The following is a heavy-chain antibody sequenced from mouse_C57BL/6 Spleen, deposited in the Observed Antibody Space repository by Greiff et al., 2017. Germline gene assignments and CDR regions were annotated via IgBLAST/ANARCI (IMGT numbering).Heavy chain of an antibody. J-gene: IGHJ2*01. CDR3: VYYSNTGDYFDY. Sequence: VQLKQSVAELVRPGASVKLSCTASGFNIKNTYMHWVKQRPEQGLEWIGRIDPANGNTKYDPKFQGKATITADTSSNTAYLQLSSLTSEDTAIYYCVYYSNTGDYFDYWGQGTTLTVSS. CDR1: GFNIKNTY. D-gene: IGHD2-5*01. CDR2: IDPANGNT. V-gene: IGHV14-3*01.